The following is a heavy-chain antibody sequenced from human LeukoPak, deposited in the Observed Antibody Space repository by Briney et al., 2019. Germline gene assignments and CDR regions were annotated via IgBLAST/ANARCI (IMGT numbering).Heavy chain of an antibody. V-gene: IGHV3-11*01. CDR3: ARDRLGDYDHSGYYDK. CDR1: GFTFSDYH. D-gene: IGHD3-22*01. CDR2: ICDSGRTI. Sequence: GGSLRLSCAASGFTFSDYHMSWFRQAPGKGLEWVSYICDSGRTIYYADSVKGRFTISRDNAKNSVYLQMNNLGAEDTAVYYCARDRLGDYDHSGYYDKWGQGTLVTVSS. J-gene: IGHJ4*02.